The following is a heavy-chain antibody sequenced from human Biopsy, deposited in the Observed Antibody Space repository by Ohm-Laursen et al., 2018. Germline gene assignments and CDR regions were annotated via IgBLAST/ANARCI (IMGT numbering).Heavy chain of an antibody. J-gene: IGHJ6*02. CDR3: ARGEAARVNDNYRYRLDH. Sequence: VKISCKASGGDLRSYGISWVRQAPGQGLEWMGGIMPAFGVVNYGQNFEGRVTIDADDSTTTVDLSSLTSEDTAVYYCARGEAARVNDNYRYRLDHWGQGTTVVVSS. V-gene: IGHV1-69*13. D-gene: IGHD6-6*01. CDR1: GGDLRSYG. CDR2: IMPAFGVV.